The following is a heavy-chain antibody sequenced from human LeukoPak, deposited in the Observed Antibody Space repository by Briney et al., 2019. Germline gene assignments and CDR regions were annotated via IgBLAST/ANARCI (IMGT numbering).Heavy chain of an antibody. CDR2: INHSGST. D-gene: IGHD1-26*01. J-gene: IGHJ3*02. V-gene: IGHV4-39*07. CDR1: GGSISSSSYY. Sequence: SETLSLTCTVSGGSISSSSYYWGWIRQPPGKGLEWIGEINHSGSTNYNPSLKSRVTISVDTSKNQFSLKLSSVTAADTAVYYCARGPIVGATFAFDIWGQGTMVTVSS. CDR3: ARGPIVGATFAFDI.